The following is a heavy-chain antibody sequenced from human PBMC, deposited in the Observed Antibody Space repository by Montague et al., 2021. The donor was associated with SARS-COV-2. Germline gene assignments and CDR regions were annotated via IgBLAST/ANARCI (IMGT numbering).Heavy chain of an antibody. D-gene: IGHD7-27*01. CDR3: ATDQNWAFDC. J-gene: IGHJ4*02. CDR1: GFTFGSYW. V-gene: IGHV3-7*01. Sequence: SLRLSCSASGFTFGSYWMSWVRQAPGKGLEWVANIKQDESEKSYXDSVKGRFTISRDNANNSLYLQMHSLRAEDTAVYYCATDQNWAFDCWGQGALVTVSS. CDR2: IKQDESEK.